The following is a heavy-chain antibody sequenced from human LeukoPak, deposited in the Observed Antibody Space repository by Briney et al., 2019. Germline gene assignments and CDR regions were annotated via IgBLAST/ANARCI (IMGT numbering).Heavy chain of an antibody. J-gene: IGHJ4*02. CDR3: AKTQPFSGSYGGGYFDY. CDR2: ISYDGSNK. D-gene: IGHD1-26*01. V-gene: IGHV3-30*01. Sequence: GGSLRLSCAASGFTFSSYAMHWVRQAPGKGLEWVAVISYDGSNKYYADSVKGRFTISRDNSKNTLYLQMNSLRAEDTAVYYCAKTQPFSGSYGGGYFDYWGQGTLVTVSS. CDR1: GFTFSSYA.